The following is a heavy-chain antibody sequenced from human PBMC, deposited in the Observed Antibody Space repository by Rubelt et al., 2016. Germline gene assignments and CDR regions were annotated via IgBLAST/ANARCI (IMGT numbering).Heavy chain of an antibody. D-gene: IGHD4-11*01. J-gene: IGHJ4*02. CDR2: IGTTGDT. CDR1: GFTFSSYD. V-gene: IGHV3-13*04. Sequence: DVQLEESGGGLVQPGGSLRLSCAASGFTFSSYDIHWVRRAAGRGLEWVSAIGTTGDTFYPGSVKGRFTISRDNSKNTLLRQRNSLRAEETALYYFAKDVRAHDYSNYVSDYWGQGTLVTVSS. CDR3: AKDVRAHDYSNYVSDY.